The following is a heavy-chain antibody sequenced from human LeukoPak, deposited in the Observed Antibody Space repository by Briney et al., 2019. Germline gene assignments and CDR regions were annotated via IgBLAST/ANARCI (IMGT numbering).Heavy chain of an antibody. CDR2: IIPIFGTA. V-gene: IGHV1-69*05. Sequence: GSSVKVSCKASGGTFSSYAISWVRQAPGQGLEWMGGIIPIFGTANYAQKFQGRVTITTDESTSTAYMELSSLRSEDTAVYYCARGDVSMVRGVNYGYYFDYWGQGTLVTVSS. J-gene: IGHJ4*02. CDR3: ARGDVSMVRGVNYGYYFDY. CDR1: GGTFSSYA. D-gene: IGHD3-10*01.